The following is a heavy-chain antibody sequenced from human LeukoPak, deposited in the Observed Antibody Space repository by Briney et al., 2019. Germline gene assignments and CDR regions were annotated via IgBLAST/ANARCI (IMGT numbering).Heavy chain of an antibody. Sequence: PGGSLRLSCAASGFTFSSYAMSWVREAPGPGLEGVSGISGSGGSTYYADSVEGRFTISRDNSKNTLYLQMNSLRAEDTAVYYCAKDLGYSSGWQGGYFDYWGQGTLVTVSS. J-gene: IGHJ4*02. CDR2: ISGSGGST. V-gene: IGHV3-23*01. CDR1: GFTFSSYA. D-gene: IGHD6-19*01. CDR3: AKDLGYSSGWQGGYFDY.